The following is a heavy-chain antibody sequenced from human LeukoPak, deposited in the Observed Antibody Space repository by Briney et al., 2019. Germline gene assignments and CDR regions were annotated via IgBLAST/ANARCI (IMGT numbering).Heavy chain of an antibody. Sequence: GESLKVSCKGSGYTFAGYWIGWVRQMPGKGLVWMGIIYPGDSDTRYSPSFQGQVTISADKSISTAYLQWSSLKASDTAMYYCARYEARDGYSREYFGYWGQGTLATVSS. D-gene: IGHD5-24*01. CDR2: IYPGDSDT. J-gene: IGHJ4*02. V-gene: IGHV5-51*01. CDR1: GYTFAGYW. CDR3: ARYEARDGYSREYFGY.